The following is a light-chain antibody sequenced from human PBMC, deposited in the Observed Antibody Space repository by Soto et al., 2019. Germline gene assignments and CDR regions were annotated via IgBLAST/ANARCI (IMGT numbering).Light chain of an antibody. CDR3: SSYTSGFYV. J-gene: IGLJ1*01. V-gene: IGLV2-14*01. CDR1: SCDVVGYNY. Sequence: QSVLTQPASVSGSPGQSITISCTGNSCDVVGYNYVSWYQQHPGKAPKLMIYDVSDRPSGVSNRFSGSKSGNTASLTISGLQAEDEADYYCSSYTSGFYVFGTGTKVTVL. CDR2: DVS.